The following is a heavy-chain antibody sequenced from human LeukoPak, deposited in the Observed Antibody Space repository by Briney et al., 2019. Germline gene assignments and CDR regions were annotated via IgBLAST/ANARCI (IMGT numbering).Heavy chain of an antibody. CDR1: GGSISSGGYY. CDR2: IYYSGST. J-gene: IGHJ3*02. V-gene: IGHV4-31*03. CDR3: AGSMITFGGVIVPDAFDI. Sequence: PSETLSLTCTVSGGSISSGGYYWSWIRQHPGKGLEWIGYIYYSGSTYYNPSLKSRVTISVDTSKNQFSLKLSSVTAADTAVYYCAGSMITFGGVIVPDAFDIWGQGTMVTVSS. D-gene: IGHD3-16*02.